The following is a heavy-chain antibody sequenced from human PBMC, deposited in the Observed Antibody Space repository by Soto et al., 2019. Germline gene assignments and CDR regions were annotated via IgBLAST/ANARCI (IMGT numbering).Heavy chain of an antibody. J-gene: IGHJ4*02. CDR3: AKVDTIFGVVTAPFDY. CDR1: GFTFSSYA. Sequence: EAQLLESGGGLVQPGGSLRLSCAASGFTFSSYAMSWVRQAPGKGLEWVSAISGSGGSTYYADSVKGRFTISRDNSKNTLYLQMNSLRAEDTAVYYCAKVDTIFGVVTAPFDYWGQGTLVTVSS. V-gene: IGHV3-23*01. D-gene: IGHD3-3*01. CDR2: ISGSGGST.